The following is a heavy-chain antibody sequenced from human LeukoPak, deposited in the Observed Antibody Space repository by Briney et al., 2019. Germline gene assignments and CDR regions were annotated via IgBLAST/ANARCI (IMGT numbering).Heavy chain of an antibody. D-gene: IGHD3-22*01. Sequence: PSETLSLTCAVSGGSLSSGGYYWRWLRQPPGRGLEGLGYIYYSGRTYYNPSLKSRVTITVNTSKNQFSLQLSSVTAADTAVYYCARDGDSSGYYYGGSGAFDIWGQGTMLTVSS. CDR3: ARDGDSSGYYYGGSGAFDI. J-gene: IGHJ3*02. V-gene: IGHV4-30-4*07. CDR2: IYYSGRT. CDR1: GGSLSSGGYY.